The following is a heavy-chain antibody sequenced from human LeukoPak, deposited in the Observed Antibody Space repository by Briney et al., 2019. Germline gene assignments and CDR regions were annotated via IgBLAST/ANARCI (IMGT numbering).Heavy chain of an antibody. V-gene: IGHV3-7*03. J-gene: IGHJ4*02. D-gene: IGHD2-21*02. CDR3: ARVQVVVTAHFDY. Sequence: GGSLRLSCAASGFTFSSYWMSWVRQAPGKGLEWVANIKQDGSEKYYVDSVKGRFTISGDNAKNSLYLQMNSLRAEDTAVYYCARVQVVVTAHFDYWGQGTLVTVSS. CDR2: IKQDGSEK. CDR1: GFTFSSYW.